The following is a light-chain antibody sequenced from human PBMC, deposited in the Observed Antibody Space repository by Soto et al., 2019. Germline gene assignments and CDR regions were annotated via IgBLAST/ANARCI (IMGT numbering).Light chain of an antibody. Sequence: DIQMTQPPSTLSASVGDRVIITCRASQSISSWLAWYQQKPGKAPKLLIYKASSLESGVPSRFSGSGSGTEFTLTISSLQPDDFATYYCQHYNTYSTFGQGTKVDIK. V-gene: IGKV1-5*03. J-gene: IGKJ1*01. CDR2: KAS. CDR3: QHYNTYST. CDR1: QSISSW.